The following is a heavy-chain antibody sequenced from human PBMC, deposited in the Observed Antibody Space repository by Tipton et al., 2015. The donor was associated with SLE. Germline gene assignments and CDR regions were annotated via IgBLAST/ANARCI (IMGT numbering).Heavy chain of an antibody. CDR1: GYSISSGYY. CDR3: ARDTAMAVDY. V-gene: IGHV4-38-2*01. D-gene: IGHD5-18*01. Sequence: TLSLTCAVSGYSISSGYYWGWIRQPPGKGLEWIGSIYHSGSTYYNPSLKSRVTISVDTSKNQFSLKLSSVTAADTAVYYCARDTAMAVDYWGQGTLVTVSS. CDR2: IYHSGST. J-gene: IGHJ4*02.